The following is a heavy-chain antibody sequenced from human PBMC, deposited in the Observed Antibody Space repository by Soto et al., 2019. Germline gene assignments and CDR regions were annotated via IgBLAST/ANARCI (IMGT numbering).Heavy chain of an antibody. CDR2: IVVGSGNT. V-gene: IGHV1-58*03. CDR3: AAGGYSSSWYYYYGMDV. J-gene: IGHJ6*02. CDR1: GFTTTISA. Sequence: QMQLVQSGPEVKKPGTSVKASCRASGFTTTISAVRWLRPARGQRLAWIGWIVVGSGNTNYAQKFQERVTITRDMSTSTAYMELSSLRSEDTAVYYCAAGGYSSSWYYYYGMDVWGQGTTVTVSS. D-gene: IGHD6-13*01.